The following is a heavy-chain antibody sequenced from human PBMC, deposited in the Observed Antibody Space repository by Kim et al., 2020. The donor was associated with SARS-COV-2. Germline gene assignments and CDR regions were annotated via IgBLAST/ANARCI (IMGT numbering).Heavy chain of an antibody. CDR1: GGTFSSYA. Sequence: SVKVSCKASGGTFSSYAISWVRQAPGQGLEWMGRIIPIFGIANYAQKFQGRVTITADKSTSTAYMELSSLRSEDTAVYYCARDVYEYSSGQHPGTFDPWGQGTLVTVSS. V-gene: IGHV1-69*04. D-gene: IGHD6-19*01. J-gene: IGHJ5*02. CDR3: ARDVYEYSSGQHPGTFDP. CDR2: IIPIFGIA.